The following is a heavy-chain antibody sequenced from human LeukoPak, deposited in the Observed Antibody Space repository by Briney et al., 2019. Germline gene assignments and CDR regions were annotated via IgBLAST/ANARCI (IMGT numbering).Heavy chain of an antibody. CDR3: VDPDR. CDR1: GYTFSSFD. D-gene: IGHD3-22*01. V-gene: IGHV1-8*01. J-gene: IGHJ1*01. CDR2: MNPKSGNS. Sequence: ASVKVSCKASGYTFSSFDSNWVRQAPGQGLEWMGWMNPKSGNSGYAQKFQGRVTMTRNTSIATAYMEVSNLRFDDTAVYYCVDPDRWGQGTLVTVSS.